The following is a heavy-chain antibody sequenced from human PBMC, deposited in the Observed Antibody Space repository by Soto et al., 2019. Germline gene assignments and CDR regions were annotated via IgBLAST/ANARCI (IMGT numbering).Heavy chain of an antibody. CDR2: ISAYNGNT. D-gene: IGHD4-17*01. V-gene: IGHV1-18*04. CDR1: VYPFNNYD. CDR3: ARDIPETRPGDY. J-gene: IGHJ4*02. Sequence: VACRSSVYPFNNYDISWVRQAPGQGLEWMGWISAYNGNTNYAQKLQGRVTMTTDTYTSKAYMELRSLRSDDTAVYYCARDIPETRPGDYWGQGTLVTVSS.